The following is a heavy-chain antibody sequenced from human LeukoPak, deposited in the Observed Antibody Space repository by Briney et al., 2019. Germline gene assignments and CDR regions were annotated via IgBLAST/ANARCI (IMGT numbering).Heavy chain of an antibody. Sequence: GGPLRLSCAASGFTFSSYGMHWVRQAPGKGLEWVAVISYDGSNKYYADSVKGRFTISRDNSKNTLYLQMNSLRAEDTAVYYCAKDENSGSYRNFDYWGEGTLVTVSS. V-gene: IGHV3-30*18. CDR3: AKDENSGSYRNFDY. CDR1: GFTFSSYG. J-gene: IGHJ4*02. CDR2: ISYDGSNK. D-gene: IGHD1-26*01.